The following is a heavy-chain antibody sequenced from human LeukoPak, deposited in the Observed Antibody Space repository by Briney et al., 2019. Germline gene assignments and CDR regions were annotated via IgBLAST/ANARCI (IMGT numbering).Heavy chain of an antibody. J-gene: IGHJ4*02. D-gene: IGHD3-3*01. Sequence: SGPTLVNPTQTLTLTCTFSGFSLSTRGVGVGWIRQPPGKALEWLALIYWNDDKRYSPSLKSRLTITKDTSKNQVVLTMTNMDPVDTATYYCAHSRRDFWSGYYDYWGQGTLVTVSS. CDR1: GFSLSTRGVG. V-gene: IGHV2-5*01. CDR3: AHSRRDFWSGYYDY. CDR2: IYWNDDK.